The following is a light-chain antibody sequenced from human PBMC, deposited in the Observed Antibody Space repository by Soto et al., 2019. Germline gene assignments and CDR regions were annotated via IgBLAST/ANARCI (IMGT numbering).Light chain of an antibody. J-gene: IGLJ1*01. Sequence: QSALTQLASVSGSPGQWITIFCTGTTSGVGNYNLVSWYQPHPGEAPQLIVFEDNRRTTGVSKRFSGSKSGNTASLTISGLNAEDEADYCCCSCAGGNTDIFGTGSKFAV. V-gene: IGLV2-23*01. CDR2: EDN. CDR3: CSCAGGNTDI. CDR1: TSGVGNYNL.